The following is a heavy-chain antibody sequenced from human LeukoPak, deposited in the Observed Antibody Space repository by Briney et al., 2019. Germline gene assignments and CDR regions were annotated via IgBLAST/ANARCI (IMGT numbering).Heavy chain of an antibody. D-gene: IGHD2-2*01. CDR1: GFTFSDSA. V-gene: IGHV3-73*01. CDR3: TRWGTSSSDAFDI. CDR2: IRSRANGYAT. Sequence: GWSLRLSCAASGFTFSDSAIHWVRQASGKGLEWVGRIRSRANGYATAFAASVKGRFSISRDDSKNTAYLQMNSLKTEDTAVYYCTRWGTSSSDAFDIWGQGTMVTVSS. J-gene: IGHJ3*02.